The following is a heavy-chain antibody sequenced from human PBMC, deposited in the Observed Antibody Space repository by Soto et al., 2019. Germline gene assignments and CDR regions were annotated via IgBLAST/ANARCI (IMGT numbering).Heavy chain of an antibody. D-gene: IGHD3-22*01. V-gene: IGHV3-53*01. Sequence: EVQLVESGGGLIQPGGSLRLSCAASDFTVSGNYMSWVRRSPGKGLECVSIIYSDGSTYYADSVKGRFTISRDSSKNTLYLPMISLRAEDTAVYYCAKGGDYYDSSGYYSVGTFDIWGQGTMVTVSS. J-gene: IGHJ3*02. CDR2: IYSDGST. CDR1: DFTVSGNY. CDR3: AKGGDYYDSSGYYSVGTFDI.